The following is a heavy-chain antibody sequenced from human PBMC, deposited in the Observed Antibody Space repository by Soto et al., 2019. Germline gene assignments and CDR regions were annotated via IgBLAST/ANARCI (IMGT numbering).Heavy chain of an antibody. D-gene: IGHD5-18*01. CDR1: GFTFSTSW. J-gene: IGHJ4*02. CDR3: VIDRGYNAFDY. V-gene: IGHV3-7*01. CDR2: IKEDGSEK. Sequence: GGSLRLSXAASGFTFSTSWMNWVRQAPGKGLEWVAGIKEDGSEKYYVDSVKGRFTISKDNAENSLELHMNRLRVEDTAVYYCVIDRGYNAFDYWGLVTLVTVSS.